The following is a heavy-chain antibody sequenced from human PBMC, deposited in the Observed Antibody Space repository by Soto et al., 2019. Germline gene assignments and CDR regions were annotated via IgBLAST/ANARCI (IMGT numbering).Heavy chain of an antibody. Sequence: SETLSLTCAVSGGSISSSNWWSWVRQPPGKGLEWIGEIYHSGTTNYNPSLKSRVTISVDKSKNQFSLKLSSVTAADTAVYYCASRPAVATARNYYGMDVWGQGTTVTVSS. CDR2: IYHSGTT. J-gene: IGHJ6*02. D-gene: IGHD5-12*01. V-gene: IGHV4-4*02. CDR1: GGSISSSNW. CDR3: ASRPAVATARNYYGMDV.